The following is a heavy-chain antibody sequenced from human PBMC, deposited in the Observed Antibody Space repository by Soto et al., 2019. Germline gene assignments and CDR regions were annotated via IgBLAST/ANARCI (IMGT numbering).Heavy chain of an antibody. CDR3: ARDLGDFWSGYHPFDYYYGMDV. J-gene: IGHJ6*02. D-gene: IGHD3-3*01. Sequence: SETLSLTCTVSGGFIWCWIRQSPDKRLAWIGSIYYSGRTYYNPSLKSRVTISVDTSKNQFSLKLSSVTAADTAVYYCARDLGDFWSGYHPFDYYYGMDVWGQGTTVTVSS. V-gene: IGHV4-59*01. CDR2: IYYSGRT. CDR1: GGFI.